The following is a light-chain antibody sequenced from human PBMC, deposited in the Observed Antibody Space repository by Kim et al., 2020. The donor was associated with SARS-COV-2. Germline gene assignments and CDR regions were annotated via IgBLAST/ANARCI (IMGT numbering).Light chain of an antibody. V-gene: IGLV6-57*03. CDR3: QSFDSSNLV. J-gene: IGLJ3*02. CDR1: SGSIATND. CDR2: ENN. Sequence: KPVPISCTRSSGSIATNDVQWYQQRPGSVPTTVIYENNQRPSGVPDRFSGSVDSSSNSASLTISGLKTEDEADYYCQSFDSSNLVFGGGTQLTVL.